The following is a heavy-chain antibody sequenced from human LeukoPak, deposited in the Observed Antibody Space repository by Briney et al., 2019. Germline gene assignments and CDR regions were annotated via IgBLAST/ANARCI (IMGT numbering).Heavy chain of an antibody. CDR1: GYTFTSYY. D-gene: IGHD3-3*01. V-gene: IGHV1-46*01. J-gene: IGHJ4*02. CDR3: ARDDTPMSGVVIIFDY. CDR2: INPSGGST. Sequence: ASVKVSCKASGYTFTSYYMHWVRQAPGQGLEWMGIINPSGGSTSYAQKFQGRVTMTRDTSTSTVYMELSSLRSEDTAVYYCARDDTPMSGVVIIFDYWGQGTLVTVSS.